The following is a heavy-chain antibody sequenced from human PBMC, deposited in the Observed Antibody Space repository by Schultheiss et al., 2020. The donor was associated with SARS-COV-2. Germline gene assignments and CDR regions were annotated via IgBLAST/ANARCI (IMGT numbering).Heavy chain of an antibody. Sequence: SETLSLTCTVSGGSISSYYWSWIRQPPGKGLEWIGYIYYSGSTNYNPSLKSRVTISVDTSKNQFSLKLSSVTAADTAVYYCARSYLLWFGEYYFDYWGQGTLVTVSS. D-gene: IGHD3-10*01. CDR2: IYYSGST. CDR1: GGSISSYY. V-gene: IGHV4-59*08. J-gene: IGHJ4*02. CDR3: ARSYLLWFGEYYFDY.